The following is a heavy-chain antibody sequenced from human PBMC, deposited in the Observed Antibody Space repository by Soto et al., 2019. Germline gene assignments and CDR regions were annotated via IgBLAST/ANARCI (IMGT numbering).Heavy chain of an antibody. CDR3: ARDFSPTERIYHYYYGMDV. Sequence: PGGSLRLSCAASGFTFSSYSMNWGRQAPGKGLEWVSSISSSSSYIYYADSVKGRFTISRDNAKNSLYLQMNSLRAEDTAVYYCARDFSPTERIYHYYYGMDVWGQGTTFTVSS. CDR2: ISSSSSYI. CDR1: GFTFSSYS. D-gene: IGHD1-1*01. J-gene: IGHJ6*02. V-gene: IGHV3-21*01.